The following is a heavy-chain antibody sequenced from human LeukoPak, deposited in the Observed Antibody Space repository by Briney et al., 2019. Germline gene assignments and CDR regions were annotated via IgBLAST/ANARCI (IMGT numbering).Heavy chain of an antibody. CDR1: GYTXTSYG. CDR3: ARDRVQSSAGWSFWFDP. V-gene: IGHV1-2*02. CDR2: INPDSGGT. Sequence: ASVKVSCKASGYTXTSYGIHWVRQAPGQGLEWLGWINPDSGGTNYAQKFQGRVTMTRDTSISTAYMDLSTLRSDDTAVYYCARDRVQSSAGWSFWFDPWGQGTLVTVSS. D-gene: IGHD6-19*01. J-gene: IGHJ5*02.